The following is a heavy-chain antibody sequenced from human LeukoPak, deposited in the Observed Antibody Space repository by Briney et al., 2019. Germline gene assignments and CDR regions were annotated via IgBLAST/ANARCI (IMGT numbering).Heavy chain of an antibody. CDR2: IKPDGSEN. Sequence: GGSLRLSCAASGFTFSSHWMSWVRQAPGKGLEWVANIKPDGSENYYVDSVKGRLAISRDNAKNSLYLQMNSLRAEDTAVYYCARTRLGAAYFDYWAQGTLVIVSS. D-gene: IGHD6-13*01. CDR3: ARTRLGAAYFDY. CDR1: GFTFSSHW. J-gene: IGHJ4*02. V-gene: IGHV3-7*01.